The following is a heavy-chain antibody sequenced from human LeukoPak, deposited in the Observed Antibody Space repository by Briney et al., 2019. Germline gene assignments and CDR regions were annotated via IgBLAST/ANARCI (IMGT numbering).Heavy chain of an antibody. CDR1: GYTFSSYS. J-gene: IGHJ4*02. D-gene: IGHD5-18*01. Sequence: PGGSLRLSCAASGYTFSSYSMNWVRQAPGKGLEWVSYISSTSSTIYYADSVKGRFTISRDNAENSVYLQMNSLRAEDTAVYYCARKGSGYSYGYPYRGQGTLVTVSS. CDR3: ARKGSGYSYGYPY. V-gene: IGHV3-48*01. CDR2: ISSTSSTI.